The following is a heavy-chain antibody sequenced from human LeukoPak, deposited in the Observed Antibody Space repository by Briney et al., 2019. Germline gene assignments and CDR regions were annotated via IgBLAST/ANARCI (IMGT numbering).Heavy chain of an antibody. Sequence: GGSLRLSCAAPGFTFSSYAMSWVRQAPGKGLEWVSAISGSGGSTYYADSVKGRFTISRDNSKNTLYLQMNSLRAEDTAVYYCAKGSGIAARPIPLDYWGQGTLVTVSS. V-gene: IGHV3-23*01. J-gene: IGHJ4*02. CDR1: GFTFSSYA. CDR2: ISGSGGST. D-gene: IGHD6-6*01. CDR3: AKGSGIAARPIPLDY.